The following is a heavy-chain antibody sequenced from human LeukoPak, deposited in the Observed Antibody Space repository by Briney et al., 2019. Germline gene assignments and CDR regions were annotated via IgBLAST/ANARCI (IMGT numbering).Heavy chain of an antibody. D-gene: IGHD1-14*01. CDR3: ARDEPGYYYYYYMDV. CDR2: IYTSGNT. CDR1: GASISSGSYY. Sequence: PSETLSLTCTVSGASISSGSYYWSWIRQPAGKGLEWIGHIYTSGNTNYNPSLKSRVTMSVDTSKNQFSLKLSSVTAADTAVYYCARDEPGYYYYYYMDVWGKGTTVTVSS. V-gene: IGHV4-61*09. J-gene: IGHJ6*03.